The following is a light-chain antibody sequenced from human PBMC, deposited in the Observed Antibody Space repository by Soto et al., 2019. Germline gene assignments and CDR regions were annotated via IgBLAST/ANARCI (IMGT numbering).Light chain of an antibody. J-gene: IGKJ1*01. CDR3: QKYNNWPWT. CDR1: QSVSSN. V-gene: IGKV3-15*01. Sequence: EIVITHAPATRSVSPVERATPSCRASQSVSSNLAWYQQKPGQAPRLLIYGASTRATGIPARFSGSGSGTEFTLTISSLQSEDFAVYSCQKYNNWPWTCGQGTKVAIK. CDR2: GAS.